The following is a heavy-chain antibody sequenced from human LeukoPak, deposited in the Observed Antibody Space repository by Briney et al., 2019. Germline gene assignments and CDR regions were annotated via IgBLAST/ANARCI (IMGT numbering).Heavy chain of an antibody. D-gene: IGHD2-15*01. V-gene: IGHV4-34*01. CDR3: ARGVVVAATPGYFDY. CDR2: INHSGST. CDR1: GGSFSGYY. Sequence: PSETLSLTCAVYGGSFSGYYWSWIRQPPGKGLEWIGEINHSGSTNYNPSLKSRVTISVDTSKNQFSLKLSSVTAADTAVYYCARGVVVAATPGYFDYWGQGTLVTVSS. J-gene: IGHJ4*02.